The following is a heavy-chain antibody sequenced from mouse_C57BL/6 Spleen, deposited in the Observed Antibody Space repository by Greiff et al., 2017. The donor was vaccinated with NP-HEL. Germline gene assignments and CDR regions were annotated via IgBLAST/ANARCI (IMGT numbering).Heavy chain of an antibody. CDR2: IYPRDGST. V-gene: IGHV1-85*01. CDR3: ARLPTTVVGRYFDY. D-gene: IGHD1-1*01. Sequence: QVQLKESGPELVKPGASVKLSCKASGYTFTSYDINWVKQRPGQGLEWIGWIYPRDGSTKYNEKFKGKATLTVDTSSSTAYMELHSLTSEDSAVYFCARLPTTVVGRYFDYWGQGTTLTVSS. CDR1: GYTFTSYD. J-gene: IGHJ2*01.